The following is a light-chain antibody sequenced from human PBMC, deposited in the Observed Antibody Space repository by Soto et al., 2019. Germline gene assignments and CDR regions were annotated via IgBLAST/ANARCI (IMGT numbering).Light chain of an antibody. CDR3: QHYDDSRT. J-gene: IGKJ1*01. V-gene: IGKV3-20*01. CDR1: ENIAGTL. CDR2: GTS. Sequence: IVLTQSPGTVSLSPGERATLSCRASENIAGTLLAWYKQRPGQPPTLLIYGTSDRATGIPDRFSGSGSGTDFTLTISRLEPEDFAVYYCQHYDDSRTFGPGTTVEIK.